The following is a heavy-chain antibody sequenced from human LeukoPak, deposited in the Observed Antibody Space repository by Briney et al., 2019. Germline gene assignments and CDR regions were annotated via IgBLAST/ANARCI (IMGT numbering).Heavy chain of an antibody. Sequence: RASVRVSCKASGGTFSSYAISWVRQAPGQGLEWMGGIIPIFGTANYAQKFQGRVTITADESTSTAYMELSSLRSEDTAVYYCARDSSEFRSLLFHWGQGTLVTVSA. CDR3: ARDSSEFRSLLFH. CDR2: IIPIFGTA. CDR1: GGTFSSYA. J-gene: IGHJ1*01. V-gene: IGHV1-69*13. D-gene: IGHD1-14*01.